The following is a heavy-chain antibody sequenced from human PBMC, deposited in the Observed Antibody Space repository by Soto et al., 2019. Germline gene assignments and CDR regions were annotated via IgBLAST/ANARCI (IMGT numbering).Heavy chain of an antibody. J-gene: IGHJ3*02. CDR3: ARNLEEWEQQRGAFDI. D-gene: IGHD1-26*01. CDR2: IYYSGST. Sequence: SETLSLTCTVSGGSISSYYWSWIRQPPGKGLEWIGYIYYSGSTNYNPSLKSRVTISVDTSKNQFSLKLSSVTAADTAVYYCARNLEEWEQQRGAFDIWGQGTMVTVSS. V-gene: IGHV4-59*01. CDR1: GGSISSYY.